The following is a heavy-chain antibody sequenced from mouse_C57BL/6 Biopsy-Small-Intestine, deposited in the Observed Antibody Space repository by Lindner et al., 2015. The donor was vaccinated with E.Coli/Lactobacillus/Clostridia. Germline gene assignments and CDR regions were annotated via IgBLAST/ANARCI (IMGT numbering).Heavy chain of an antibody. D-gene: IGHD1-1*01. CDR1: GYNFQSYG. CDR3: ARDPHKFWRSYFFDS. CDR2: IGAYSGET. Sequence: SVKVSCKASGYNFQSYGINWVRLAPGHGPEWMGWIGAYSGETRYAQRFQGRVTMTTDTSTSTAYMEMRSLRSDDTAIYFCARDPHKFWRSYFFDSWGQGTPVTVSS. J-gene: IGHJ4*01. V-gene: IGHV14-2*01.